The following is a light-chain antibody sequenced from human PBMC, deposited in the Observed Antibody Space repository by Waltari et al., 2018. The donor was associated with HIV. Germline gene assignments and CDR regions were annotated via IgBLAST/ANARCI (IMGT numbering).Light chain of an antibody. J-gene: IGKJ2*01. CDR2: WAS. CDR3: QQYHRVPYT. CDR1: QSLLYRSENKNF. Sequence: DVVVTQSPDSLAVSVGETVTLNSKSNQSLLYRSENKNFLAWYQQKPGQRPKLLIYWASTRQSVVPDRFSGSGSGTDFTLTISTLQAEDVAVFYCQQYHRVPYTFGQGTKLQIK. V-gene: IGKV4-1*01.